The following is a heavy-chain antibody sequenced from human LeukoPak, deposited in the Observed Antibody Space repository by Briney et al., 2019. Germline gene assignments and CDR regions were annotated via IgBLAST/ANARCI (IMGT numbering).Heavy chain of an antibody. Sequence: GASVKVSCKASGYTFTGYYMHWVRQAPGQGLEWMGWINPNSGGTNYAQRFPGWVTMTRDTSISTAYMELSRLRSDDTAVYYCARAYCSGGGCYGNYYYYGMDVWGKGTTVTVSS. CDR2: INPNSGGT. V-gene: IGHV1-2*04. CDR3: ARAYCSGGGCYGNYYYYGMDV. J-gene: IGHJ6*04. D-gene: IGHD2-15*01. CDR1: GYTFTGYY.